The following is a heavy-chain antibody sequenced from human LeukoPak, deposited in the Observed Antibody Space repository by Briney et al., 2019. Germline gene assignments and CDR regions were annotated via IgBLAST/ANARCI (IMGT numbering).Heavy chain of an antibody. CDR1: GYTFTSYG. CDR3: ASSEGYSGYDLADY. Sequence: EASVKVSCKASGYTFTSYGISWVRQAPGQGLEWIGWINPNSGGTNYAQKFQDRVTMTRDTSISTAYMELSRLRSDDTAVYYCASSEGYSGYDLADYWGQGTLVTVSS. CDR2: INPNSGGT. J-gene: IGHJ4*02. D-gene: IGHD5-12*01. V-gene: IGHV1-2*02.